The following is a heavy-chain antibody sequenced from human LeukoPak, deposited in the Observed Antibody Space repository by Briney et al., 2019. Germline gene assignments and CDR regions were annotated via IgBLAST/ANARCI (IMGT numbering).Heavy chain of an antibody. D-gene: IGHD6-13*01. CDR2: IYTSGST. CDR3: AGLIAATLRPYFDH. Sequence: PSETLSLTCTVSGGSISSYYWSWIRQPAGKGLEWIGRIYTSGSTNYNPSLKSRVTMSVDTSKNQFSLKLSSVTAADMAVYYCAGLIAATLRPYFDHWGQGTLVTVSS. V-gene: IGHV4-4*07. CDR1: GGSISSYY. J-gene: IGHJ4*02.